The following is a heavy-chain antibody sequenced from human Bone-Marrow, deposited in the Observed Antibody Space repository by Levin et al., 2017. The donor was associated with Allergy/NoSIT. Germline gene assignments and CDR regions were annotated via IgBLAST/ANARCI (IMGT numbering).Heavy chain of an antibody. CDR3: VRGMSTRTGMDV. V-gene: IGHV4-38-2*01. D-gene: IGHD5-24*01. J-gene: IGHJ6*02. CDR2: IYHRGST. CDR1: GYSITSDYY. Sequence: SETLSLTCAVSGYSITSDYYWGWIRQSPGKGLEWIGSIYHRGSTYYNPSLKDRALVSRDTSKNQFSLELTSVTAADTAVYYCVRGMSTRTGMDVWGQGTTVSVPS.